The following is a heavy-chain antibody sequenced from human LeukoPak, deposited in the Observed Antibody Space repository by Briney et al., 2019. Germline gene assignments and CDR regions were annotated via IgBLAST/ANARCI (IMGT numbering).Heavy chain of an antibody. V-gene: IGHV4-61*02. D-gene: IGHD1-1*01. CDR2: MYSSGST. J-gene: IGHJ6*03. CDR3: AREVVRYTHTTDGYYYYMDV. Sequence: KPSETLSLTCTVSGGSISSGSYYWSWIRQTAGKGLEWIGRMYSSGSTNYNPSLKSRVTISVDTSKNQFSLKLSSVTAADTAVYYCAREVVRYTHTTDGYYYYMDVWGKGTTVTVSS. CDR1: GGSISSGSYY.